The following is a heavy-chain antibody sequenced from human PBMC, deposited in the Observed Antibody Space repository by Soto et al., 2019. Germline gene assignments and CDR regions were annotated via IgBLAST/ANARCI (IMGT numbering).Heavy chain of an antibody. J-gene: IGHJ4*02. CDR1: GGSFSGYY. CDR3: ARGLFYYGDYTYRY. V-gene: IGHV4-34*01. D-gene: IGHD4-17*01. CDR2: INHSGST. Sequence: SETLSLTCAVYGGSFSGYYWSWIRQPPGKGLEWIGEINHSGSTNYNPSLKSRVTISVDTSKNQFSLKLSSVTAADTAVYYCARGLFYYGDYTYRYWGQGTLVTVSS.